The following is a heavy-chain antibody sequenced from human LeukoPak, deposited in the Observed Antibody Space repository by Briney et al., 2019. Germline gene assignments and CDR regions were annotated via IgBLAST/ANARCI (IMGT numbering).Heavy chain of an antibody. CDR3: AKGYCSSTSCYTDDY. V-gene: IGHV3-30*18. Sequence: GRSLRLSCAASGFTFSSYGMHWVRQAPGKGLEWVAVISYDGSNKYYADSVKGRFTISRDNSKNTLYLQMNSLRAEDTAVYYCAKGYCSSTSCYTDDYGGQGTLVTVSS. J-gene: IGHJ4*02. CDR1: GFTFSSYG. CDR2: ISYDGSNK. D-gene: IGHD2-2*02.